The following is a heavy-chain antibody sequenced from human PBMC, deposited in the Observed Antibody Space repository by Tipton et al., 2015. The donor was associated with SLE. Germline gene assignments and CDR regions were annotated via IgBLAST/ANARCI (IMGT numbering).Heavy chain of an antibody. V-gene: IGHV3-30-3*01. CDR3: ARLGYCSGGSCCFDY. CDR1: GFTFSSYA. J-gene: IGHJ4*02. CDR2: VSYDGSNT. Sequence: RSLRLSCAASGFTFSSYAMHWVRQAPGKGLEWVAVVSYDGSNTYYADSVKGRFTISRDNSKNTLYLQINSLRAEDTAVYYCARLGYCSGGSCCFDYWGQGTLVTVSS. D-gene: IGHD2-15*01.